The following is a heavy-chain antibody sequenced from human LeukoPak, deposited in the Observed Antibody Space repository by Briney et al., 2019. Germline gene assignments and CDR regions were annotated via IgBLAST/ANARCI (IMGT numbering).Heavy chain of an antibody. Sequence: GASVKVSCKASGYTFTSYNTHWVRQAPGQGLEWMGWINPNSGGTNYAQKFQGRVTMTRDTSISTAYMELSRLRSDDTAVYYCATHSYGGNFWDPFFDYWGQGTLVTVSS. V-gene: IGHV1-2*02. CDR1: GYTFTSYN. J-gene: IGHJ4*02. CDR2: INPNSGGT. CDR3: ATHSYGGNFWDPFFDY. D-gene: IGHD4-23*01.